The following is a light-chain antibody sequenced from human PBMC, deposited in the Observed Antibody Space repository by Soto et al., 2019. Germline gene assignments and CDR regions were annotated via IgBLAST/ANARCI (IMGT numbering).Light chain of an antibody. Sequence: QSALTQPPSASGSPGQSVTISYTGTSSDIGAYNYVSWYQQHPDKAPKFMIYEVTKRPSGVPDRFSGSKSGNTASLTISGLQAEDEADYYCASYAGSNNFVVFGGGTQLTVL. CDR3: ASYAGSNNFVV. V-gene: IGLV2-8*01. CDR2: EVT. CDR1: SSDIGAYNY. J-gene: IGLJ2*01.